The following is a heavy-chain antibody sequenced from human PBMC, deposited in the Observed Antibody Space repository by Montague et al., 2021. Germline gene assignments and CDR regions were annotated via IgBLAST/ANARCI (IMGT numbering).Heavy chain of an antibody. Sequence: SETLSLTCTVSGDSISSKYFWSWVRQPLGKGLEWTGEIYHGTTSYSPSLKGRLTVSMDTSKNQFSLKLSSVTAADTAIYYCAVGSESAWELLHHWGQGILVTVSS. V-gene: IGHV4-4*02. D-gene: IGHD1-26*01. CDR1: GDSISSKYF. CDR3: AVGSESAWELLHH. CDR2: IYHGTT. J-gene: IGHJ5*02.